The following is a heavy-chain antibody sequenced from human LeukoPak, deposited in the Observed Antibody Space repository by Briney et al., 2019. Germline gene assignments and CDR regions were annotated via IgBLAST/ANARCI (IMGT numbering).Heavy chain of an antibody. CDR3: ANFRRFYDSSGYSDY. V-gene: IGHV3-23*01. CDR1: GFTFSSYA. CDR2: ISGSGGST. Sequence: GGSLRLSCAASGFTFSSYAMSWVRQAPGKGLEWVSAISGSGGSTYYADSVKGRFTISRDNSKNTLYLQMNSLRAEDTAVYHCANFRRFYDSSGYSDYWGQGTLVTVSS. J-gene: IGHJ4*02. D-gene: IGHD3-22*01.